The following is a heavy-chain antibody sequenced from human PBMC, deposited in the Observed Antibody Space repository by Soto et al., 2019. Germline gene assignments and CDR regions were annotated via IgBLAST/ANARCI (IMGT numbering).Heavy chain of an antibody. CDR1: GGSISSYY. V-gene: IGHV4-4*07. CDR3: ARDLNYDSSGQRSLFDY. CDR2: IYTSGST. D-gene: IGHD3-22*01. J-gene: IGHJ4*02. Sequence: SETLSLTCTVSGGSISSYYWSWIRQPAGKGLEWIGRIYTSGSTNYNPSLKSRVTMSVDTSKNQFSLKLSSVTAADTAVYYCARDLNYDSSGQRSLFDYWGQGTLVTVSS.